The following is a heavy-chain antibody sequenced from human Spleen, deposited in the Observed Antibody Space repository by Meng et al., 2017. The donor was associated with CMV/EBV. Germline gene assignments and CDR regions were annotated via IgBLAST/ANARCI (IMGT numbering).Heavy chain of an antibody. D-gene: IGHD3-22*01. Sequence: ASVKVSCKASGYTFFTYGISWVRQAPGQGLEWMGWISTYNGNTNYAQKFQGRVTMTTDTSTSTAYMELRSLNSDDTAVYYCARDYYKSSDYWFDTFDIWGQGTMVTVS. CDR1: GYTFFTYG. CDR2: ISTYNGNT. CDR3: ARDYYKSSDYWFDTFDI. V-gene: IGHV1-18*01. J-gene: IGHJ3*02.